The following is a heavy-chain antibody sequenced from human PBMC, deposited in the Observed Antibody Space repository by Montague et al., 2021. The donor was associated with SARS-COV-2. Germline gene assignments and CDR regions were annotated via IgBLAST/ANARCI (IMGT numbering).Heavy chain of an antibody. CDR2: ISGSGGST. Sequence: SLRLSCPASGFTFSSYAMSWVRQAPGKGLEWVSAISGSGGSTYYAGSVKGRFTISRDNSKNTLYLQMNSLRAEDTAVYYCAKVPMVMWDVLLWFGGMDVWGQGTTVTASS. J-gene: IGHJ6*02. D-gene: IGHD3-10*01. CDR1: GFTFSSYA. CDR3: AKVPMVMWDVLLWFGGMDV. V-gene: IGHV3-23*01.